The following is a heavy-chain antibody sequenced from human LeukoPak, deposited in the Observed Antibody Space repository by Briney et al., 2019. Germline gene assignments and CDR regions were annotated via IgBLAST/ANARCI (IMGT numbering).Heavy chain of an antibody. CDR2: ILSDGTNQ. J-gene: IGHJ5*01. D-gene: IGHD4-11*01. CDR3: AKDAQRGFDYSNYLES. CDR1: GFTFSHYG. V-gene: IGHV3-33*06. Sequence: GGSLRLSCAAAGFTFSHYGMHWGRQAPGKGLEWVAVILSDGTNQYYAYSVKGRFTISRDDSGNTVYLQMNSLRPEDTGVYYCAKDAQRGFDYSNYLESWGQGTPVTVST.